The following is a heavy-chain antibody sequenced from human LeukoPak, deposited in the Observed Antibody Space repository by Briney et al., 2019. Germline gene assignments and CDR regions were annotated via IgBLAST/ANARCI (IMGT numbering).Heavy chain of an antibody. J-gene: IGHJ3*02. CDR1: GGSISSHY. CDR3: AKREEQLGDAFDI. CDR2: IYYSGST. V-gene: IGHV4-59*11. Sequence: PSETLSLTCTVSGGSISSHYWSWIRQPPGKGLEWIGYIYYSGSTNYNPSLKSRVTISVDTSKNQFSLKLSSVTAADTVVYYCAKREEQLGDAFDIWGQGTMVTVSS. D-gene: IGHD6-6*01.